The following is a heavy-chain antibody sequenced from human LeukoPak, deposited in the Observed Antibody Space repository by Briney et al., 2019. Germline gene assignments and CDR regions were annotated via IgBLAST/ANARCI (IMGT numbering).Heavy chain of an antibody. Sequence: SETLSLTCTVSGGSISSGGYYWSWIRQPPGKGLEWIGYIYHSGSTYYNPSLKSRVTISVDRSKNQFSLKLSSVTAADTAVYYCARRIVGATPVDYWGQGTLVTVSS. D-gene: IGHD1-26*01. CDR1: GGSISSGGYY. V-gene: IGHV4-30-2*01. CDR3: ARRIVGATPVDY. J-gene: IGHJ4*02. CDR2: IYHSGST.